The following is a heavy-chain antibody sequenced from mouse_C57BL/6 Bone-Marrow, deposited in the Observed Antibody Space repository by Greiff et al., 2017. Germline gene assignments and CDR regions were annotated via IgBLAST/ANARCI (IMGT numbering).Heavy chain of an antibody. D-gene: IGHD5-5*01. Sequence: QVQLQQSGAELAKPGASVKLSCKASGYTFTIYWMHWVKQRPGQGLAWIGYINPSSGYTKYNQKFKDTATLTADKSPSTAYMQLSSPTAEDAAVYYCTTYSAMDYWGQGASVTVAS. V-gene: IGHV1-7*01. CDR3: TTYSAMDY. J-gene: IGHJ4*01. CDR2: INPSSGYT. CDR1: GYTFTIYW.